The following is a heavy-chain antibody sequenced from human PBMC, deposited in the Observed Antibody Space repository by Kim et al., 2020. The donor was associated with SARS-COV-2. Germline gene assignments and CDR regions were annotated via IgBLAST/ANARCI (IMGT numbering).Heavy chain of an antibody. CDR3: ARGSNGYYDSDAFDI. D-gene: IGHD3-22*01. V-gene: IGHV1-8*01. CDR1: GYTFTSYD. Sequence: ASVKVSCKASGYTFTSYDINWVRQATGQGLVWMGWMNPNSGNTGYAQKFQGRVTMTRNTSISTAYMELSSLRSEDTAVYYCARGSNGYYDSDAFDIWGQGTMVTVS. CDR2: MNPNSGNT. J-gene: IGHJ3*02.